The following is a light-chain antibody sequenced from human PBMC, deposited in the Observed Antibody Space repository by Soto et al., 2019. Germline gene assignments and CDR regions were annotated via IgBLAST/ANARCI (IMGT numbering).Light chain of an antibody. CDR3: QQYNSYPWT. CDR2: DAS. J-gene: IGKJ1*01. V-gene: IGKV1-5*01. Sequence: DIQMTQSPSTLSASVGERVTMTCRASQSVGVWLAWYQQKPVKAPKLLIYDASSLESGVPSRFSGSGSGTEFTLTITSLQPDDFATYYCQQYNSYPWTFGQGTKVDIK. CDR1: QSVGVW.